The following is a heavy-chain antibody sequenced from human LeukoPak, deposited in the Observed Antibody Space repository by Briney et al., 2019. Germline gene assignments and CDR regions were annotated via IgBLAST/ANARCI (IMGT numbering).Heavy chain of an antibody. CDR3: ARDLVGASYY. D-gene: IGHD1-26*01. Sequence: GGSLRLSCVVSGFNLCDYWMSWIRQAPGEGVEWVANINRDGSERYYVDSVRGRFTISRDNARNSMFVEMNYLRVEDTAVYYCARDLVGASYYWGQGTLVTVAS. J-gene: IGHJ4*02. CDR2: INRDGSER. V-gene: IGHV3-7*01. CDR1: GFNLCDYW.